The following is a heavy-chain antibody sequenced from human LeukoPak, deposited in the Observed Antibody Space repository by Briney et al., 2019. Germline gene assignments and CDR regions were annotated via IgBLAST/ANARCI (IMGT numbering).Heavy chain of an antibody. CDR2: ISWNSGSI. CDR1: GFTFDDYA. Sequence: GGSLRLSCAASGFTFDDYAMHWVRQAPGKGLEWVSGISWNSGSIGYADSVKGRFTISRDNSKSTLYLQMNSLRAEDTAVYYCAKDPSYGARTIFYFQHWGQGTLVTVSS. D-gene: IGHD1-26*01. J-gene: IGHJ1*01. CDR3: AKDPSYGARTIFYFQH. V-gene: IGHV3-9*01.